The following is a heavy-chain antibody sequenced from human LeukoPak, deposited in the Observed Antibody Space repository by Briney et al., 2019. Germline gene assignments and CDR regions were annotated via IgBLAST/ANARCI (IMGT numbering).Heavy chain of an antibody. CDR2: FYYSGNT. CDR1: GGSISGSY. J-gene: IGHJ5*02. V-gene: IGHV4-59*01. CDR3: ARDPYRDNFFDP. D-gene: IGHD1-26*01. Sequence: SETLSLTCTVSGGSISGSYWSWIRQPPGKGLEWIGSFYYSGNTNYNPSLKSRVTISVDTSKNQFSLNLGSVTAADTAVYYCARDPYRDNFFDPWGQGTLVTVSS.